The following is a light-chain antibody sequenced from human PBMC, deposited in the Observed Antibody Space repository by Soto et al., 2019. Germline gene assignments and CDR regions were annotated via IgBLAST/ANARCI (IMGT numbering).Light chain of an antibody. CDR3: QHTTDFT. J-gene: IGKJ4*01. CDR1: SSSKW. V-gene: IGKV1-5*01. Sequence: DIQMTQSPSTLAASVGDTVTMTCRSSSKWLAWYQKKPGKAPKLLIYDVSNLERGVPPRFSGSTSGAESTLTITGLQPDDLGTYYCQHTTDFTFGAGTKVEIK. CDR2: DVS.